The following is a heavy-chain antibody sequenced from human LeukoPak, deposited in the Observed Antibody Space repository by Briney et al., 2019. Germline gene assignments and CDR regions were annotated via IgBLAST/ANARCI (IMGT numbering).Heavy chain of an antibody. D-gene: IGHD3-3*01. Sequence: GGSLRLSCAASGFTFSSYAMSWVRQAPGKGLEWVAVISYDGSNKYYADSVKGRFTISRDNSKNTLYLQMNSLRAEDTAVYYCAKSRRSFGVVTFLFDYWGQGTLVTVSS. V-gene: IGHV3-30*18. CDR2: ISYDGSNK. CDR1: GFTFSSYA. J-gene: IGHJ4*02. CDR3: AKSRRSFGVVTFLFDY.